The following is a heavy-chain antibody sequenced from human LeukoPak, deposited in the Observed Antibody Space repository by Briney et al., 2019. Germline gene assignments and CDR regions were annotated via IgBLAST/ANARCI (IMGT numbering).Heavy chain of an antibody. J-gene: IGHJ4*02. V-gene: IGHV1-69*06. Sequence: SVKVSCKASGDTFISYAITWVRQAPGQGLEWMGGIIHIFGTANYAQKFQGRVTITADKSTSTAYMELSSLRSEDTAVYYCARGASVPSRRYFDYWGQGTRVTVSS. CDR2: IIHIFGTA. D-gene: IGHD1-26*01. CDR1: GDTFISYA. CDR3: ARGASVPSRRYFDY.